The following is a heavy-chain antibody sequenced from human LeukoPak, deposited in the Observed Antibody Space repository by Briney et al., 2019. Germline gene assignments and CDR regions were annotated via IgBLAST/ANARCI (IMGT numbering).Heavy chain of an antibody. V-gene: IGHV1-69*13. J-gene: IGHJ5*02. CDR3: ARVGDCSGGSCYSGLFDP. CDR2: IIPIFGTA. Sequence: ASVKVSCKASGGTFSSYAISWVRQAPGQGLEWMGGIIPIFGTANYAQKFQGRVTITADESTSPAYMELSSLRSEDTAVYYCARVGDCSGGSCYSGLFDPWGQGTLVTVSS. CDR1: GGTFSSYA. D-gene: IGHD2-15*01.